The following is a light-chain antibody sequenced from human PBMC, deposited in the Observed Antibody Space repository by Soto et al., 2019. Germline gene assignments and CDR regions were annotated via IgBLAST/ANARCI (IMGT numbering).Light chain of an antibody. CDR3: QRYGSSPRT. V-gene: IGKV3-20*01. CDR1: QSVSSSY. Sequence: EIVLTQSPGTLSLSPGDRATLFCRASQSVSSSYLAWYQQKPGQAPRLLIFGTSSRATGIPDRCSGSGSGTDFTLTISRLEREDLAVYSWQRYGSSPRTFGQGTKVEVK. CDR2: GTS. J-gene: IGKJ1*01.